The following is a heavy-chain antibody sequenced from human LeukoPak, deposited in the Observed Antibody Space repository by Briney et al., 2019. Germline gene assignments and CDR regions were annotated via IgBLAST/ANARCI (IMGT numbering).Heavy chain of an antibody. CDR2: VSGRGDAT. D-gene: IGHD2-15*01. CDR1: GFTFNNYA. J-gene: IGHJ6*02. V-gene: IGHV3-23*01. Sequence: GGSLRLSCAASGFTFNNYAMTWVRQAPGRGLEWVSAVSGRGDATYYADSVKGRFTISRDDSKNTLYLQMNSLRAEDTAVYHCAKAPPAATNYYYGMDVWGQGTTVTVSS. CDR3: AKAPPAATNYYYGMDV.